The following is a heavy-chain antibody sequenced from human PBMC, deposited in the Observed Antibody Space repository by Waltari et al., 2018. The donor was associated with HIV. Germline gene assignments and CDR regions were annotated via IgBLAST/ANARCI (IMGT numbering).Heavy chain of an antibody. D-gene: IGHD2-15*01. V-gene: IGHV3-74*01. Sequence: EVQVAESGGGVVQPGGSLRLSCAASGFTFRDYCMHWVRQVPGKGLVWVARINSDGSSTSYADSAKGRLTISRDNAKNTLYLQMNSLRAEDTAVYYCARAGGNCTGGSCSLLTDYWGQGTLVTVSS. CDR1: GFTFRDYC. CDR3: ARAGGNCTGGSCSLLTDY. J-gene: IGHJ4*01. CDR2: INSDGSST.